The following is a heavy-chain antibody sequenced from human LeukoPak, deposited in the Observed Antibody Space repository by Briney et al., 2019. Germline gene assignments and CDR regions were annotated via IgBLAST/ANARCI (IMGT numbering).Heavy chain of an antibody. V-gene: IGHV1-2*02. Sequence: ASVKVSCKASGYTFTGYYMHWVRQAPGQGLEWMGWINPNSGGTNYAQKFQGRVTITRNTSISTAYMELSSLRSEDTAVYYCARGLGRRGKQLVRYYYYYMDVWGKGTTVTVSS. CDR1: GYTFTGYY. CDR3: ARGLGRRGKQLVRYYYYYMDV. J-gene: IGHJ6*03. CDR2: INPNSGGT. D-gene: IGHD6-6*01.